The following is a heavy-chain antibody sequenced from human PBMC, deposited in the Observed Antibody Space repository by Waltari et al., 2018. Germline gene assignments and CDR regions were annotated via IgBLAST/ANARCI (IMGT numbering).Heavy chain of an antibody. J-gene: IGHJ5*02. Sequence: QVQLQQWGAGLLKPSETLSLTCAVYGGSFSGYYWSWLRQPPGKGLEWIGEINHSGSTNYNPSRKSRVTISVDTSKNQFSLKLSSVTAADTAVYYCARGDYGDYGRKNWFDPWGQGTLVTVSS. CDR2: INHSGST. CDR1: GGSFSGYY. V-gene: IGHV4-34*01. CDR3: ARGDYGDYGRKNWFDP. D-gene: IGHD4-17*01.